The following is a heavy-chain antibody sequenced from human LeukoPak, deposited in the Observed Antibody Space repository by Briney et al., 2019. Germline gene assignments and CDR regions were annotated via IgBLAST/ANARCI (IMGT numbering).Heavy chain of an antibody. J-gene: IGHJ4*02. CDR1: GYTFTGYY. V-gene: IGHV1-2*02. D-gene: IGHD3-22*01. Sequence: ASVKVSCKASGYTFTGYYMHWVRQAPGQGLEWMGWINPKSGGTNYAQKFQGRVTMTRDTSISTAYMELSRLRSDDTAVYYCARSRYYDGSGFYEFDYWGQGTLVTVSS. CDR3: ARSRYYDGSGFYEFDY. CDR2: INPKSGGT.